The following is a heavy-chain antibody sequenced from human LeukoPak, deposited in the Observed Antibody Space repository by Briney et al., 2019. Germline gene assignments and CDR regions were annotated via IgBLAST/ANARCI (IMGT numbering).Heavy chain of an antibody. J-gene: IGHJ4*02. CDR2: IYHSGST. Sequence: SETLSLTCAVSGGSISSSNWWSWVRQPPGKGLEWIGEIYHSGSTNYNPSLKSRVTISVDKSKNQFSLKLSSVTAADTAVYYCAREDYDFWSGYPSGFDYWGQGTLVTVSS. D-gene: IGHD3-3*01. CDR3: AREDYDFWSGYPSGFDY. V-gene: IGHV4-4*02. CDR1: GGSISSSNW.